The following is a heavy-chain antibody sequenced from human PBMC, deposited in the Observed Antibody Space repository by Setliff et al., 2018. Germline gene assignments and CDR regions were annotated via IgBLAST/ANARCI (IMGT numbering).Heavy chain of an antibody. Sequence: ASVKVSCKASGYTFTSYAMNWVRQAPGQGLEWMGWINTNTGNPTYAQGFTGRFVFSLDTSVSTAYLQISSLKAEDTAVYYCARGPLHYYFWSGYYTVSWFDPWGQGTLVTVSS. J-gene: IGHJ5*02. CDR1: GYTFTSYA. CDR2: INTNTGNP. CDR3: ARGPLHYYFWSGYYTVSWFDP. D-gene: IGHD3-3*01. V-gene: IGHV7-4-1*02.